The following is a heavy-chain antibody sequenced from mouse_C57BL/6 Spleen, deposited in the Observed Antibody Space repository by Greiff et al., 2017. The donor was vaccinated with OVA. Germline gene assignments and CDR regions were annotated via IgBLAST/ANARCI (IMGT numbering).Heavy chain of an antibody. CDR1: GYSFTSYY. CDR2: IYPGSGNT. Sequence: VQLVESGPELVKPGASVKISCKASGYSFTSYYIHWVKQRPGQGLEWIGWIYPGSGNTKYNEKFKGKATLTADTSSSTAYMQLSSLTSEDSAVYYCARGDPYYYGSSYGAMDYWGQGTSVTVSS. V-gene: IGHV1-66*01. D-gene: IGHD1-1*01. J-gene: IGHJ4*01. CDR3: ARGDPYYYGSSYGAMDY.